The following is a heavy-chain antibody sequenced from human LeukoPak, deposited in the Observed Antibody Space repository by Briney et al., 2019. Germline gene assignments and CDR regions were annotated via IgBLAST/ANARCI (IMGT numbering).Heavy chain of an antibody. CDR3: ARDLGGYYYDSSGYFDY. CDR1: GGSISSSSYY. Sequence: SETLSLTCTVSGGSISSSSYYWGWIRQPPGKGLEWIGSIYYSGSTYYNPSLKSRVTISVDTSKNQFSLKLSSVTAADTAVYYCARDLGGYYYDSSGYFDYWGQGTLVTVSS. V-gene: IGHV4-39*07. D-gene: IGHD3-22*01. J-gene: IGHJ4*02. CDR2: IYYSGST.